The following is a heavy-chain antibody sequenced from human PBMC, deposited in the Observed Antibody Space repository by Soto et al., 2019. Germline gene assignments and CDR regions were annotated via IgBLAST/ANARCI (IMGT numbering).Heavy chain of an antibody. CDR3: ARSYCSGGSCYSGRGYYYYMDV. V-gene: IGHV1-69*02. D-gene: IGHD2-15*01. Sequence: ASVKVSCTASGGTFSSYTISWVRQAPGQGLEWMGRIIPILGIANYAQKFRGRVTITADKSTSTAYMELSSLRSEDTAVYYCARSYCSGGSCYSGRGYYYYMDVWGKGTTVTVSS. CDR2: IIPILGIA. CDR1: GGTFSSYT. J-gene: IGHJ6*03.